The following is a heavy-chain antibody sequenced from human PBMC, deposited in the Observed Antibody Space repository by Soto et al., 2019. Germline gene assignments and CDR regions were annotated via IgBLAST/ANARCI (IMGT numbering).Heavy chain of an antibody. CDR2: IYYSGST. CDR3: ARLYYDFWSGYFFRWFDP. J-gene: IGHJ5*02. D-gene: IGHD3-3*01. V-gene: IGHV4-39*01. Sequence: QLQLQESGPGLVKPSETLSLTCTVSGGSISSSSYYWGWIRQPPGKGLEWIGSIYYSGSTYYNPSLKSRVTISVDTAKNQFSLKLSSVTAADTAVYYCARLYYDFWSGYFFRWFDPWGQGTLVTVSS. CDR1: GGSISSSSYY.